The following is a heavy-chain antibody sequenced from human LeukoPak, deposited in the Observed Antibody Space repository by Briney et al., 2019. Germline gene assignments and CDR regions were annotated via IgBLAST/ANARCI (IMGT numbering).Heavy chain of an antibody. CDR2: IYYSGYT. CDR1: GGSISSYY. J-gene: IGHJ4*02. CDR3: ARVAVTYGIADY. D-gene: IGHD2-21*02. V-gene: IGHV4-59*08. Sequence: PSETLSLTCTVSGGSISSYYWSWIRQPPGKGLKWIGNIYYSGYTTYSPSLRSRVTISVDTSKNQFSLKLSSVTAADTAVYYCARVAVTYGIADYWGQGTLVTVSS.